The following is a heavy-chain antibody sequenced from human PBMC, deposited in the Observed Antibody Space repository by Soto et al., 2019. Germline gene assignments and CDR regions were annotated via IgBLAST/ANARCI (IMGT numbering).Heavy chain of an antibody. D-gene: IGHD6-13*01. Sequence: SSETLSLTCTVSGGSIRSYYWSWIRQPPGKGLEWIGHIYYSGSTNYNPSLKSRGTISVDTSKNEFSLRLSSVTAADTAVYYCDNHSKYPIAAAGEFDYWGQGTLVTVSS. J-gene: IGHJ4*02. CDR1: GGSIRSYY. CDR2: IYYSGST. V-gene: IGHV4-59*01. CDR3: DNHSKYPIAAAGEFDY.